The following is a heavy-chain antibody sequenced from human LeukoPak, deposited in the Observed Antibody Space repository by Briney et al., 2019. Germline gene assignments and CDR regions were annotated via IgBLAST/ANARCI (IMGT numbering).Heavy chain of an antibody. Sequence: GGSLRLSCAASGFTFSDYYMSWIRQAPGKGLGWVSYISSSSSYTNYADSVKGRFTISRDNAKNSLYLQMNSLRAEDTAVYYCARDGSGSPDPWGQGTLVTVSS. CDR3: ARDGSGSPDP. CDR1: GFTFSDYY. CDR2: ISSSSSYT. D-gene: IGHD3-10*01. V-gene: IGHV3-11*06. J-gene: IGHJ5*02.